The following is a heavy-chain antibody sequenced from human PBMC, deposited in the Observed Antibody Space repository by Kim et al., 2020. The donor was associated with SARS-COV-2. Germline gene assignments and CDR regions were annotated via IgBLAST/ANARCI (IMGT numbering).Heavy chain of an antibody. J-gene: IGHJ4*02. Sequence: GGSLRLSCATSGFTLRNAWMNWVRQAPGKGLEWVGRIKNKIDGGTIDYAAPVKGRFTISRDDSRNMVYLQMNSLKAEDTAVYYCTIGWFGELSTFFDYWGQGTLVTVSS. D-gene: IGHD3-10*01. CDR3: TIGWFGELSTFFDY. CDR2: IKNKIDGGTI. CDR1: GFTLRNAW. V-gene: IGHV3-15*07.